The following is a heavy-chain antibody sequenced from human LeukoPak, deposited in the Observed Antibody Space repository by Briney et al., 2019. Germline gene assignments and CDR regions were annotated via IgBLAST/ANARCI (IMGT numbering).Heavy chain of an antibody. D-gene: IGHD3-9*01. J-gene: IGHJ4*02. CDR1: GFTFSSYG. Sequence: GGSLRLSXAASGFTFSSYGMHWVRQAPGKGLEWVAFIRNDGSNKYYADSVKGRFTISRDNSKNTLYLQMNSLRAEDTAVYYCAKVKPRYFDWFDENYFDYWGQGTLVTVSS. CDR3: AKVKPRYFDWFDENYFDY. V-gene: IGHV3-30*02. CDR2: IRNDGSNK.